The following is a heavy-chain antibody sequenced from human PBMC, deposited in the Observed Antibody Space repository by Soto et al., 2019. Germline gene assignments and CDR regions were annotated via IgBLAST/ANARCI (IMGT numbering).Heavy chain of an antibody. Sequence: LRLSCAASGFTFSSYAMHWVRQAPGKGLEWVAVISYDGSNKYYADSVKGRFTISRDNSKNTLYLQMNSLRAEDTAVYYCARPNLDDAFDIWGQGTMVTVSS. CDR3: ARPNLDDAFDI. CDR2: ISYDGSNK. V-gene: IGHV3-30-3*01. D-gene: IGHD1-1*01. J-gene: IGHJ3*02. CDR1: GFTFSSYA.